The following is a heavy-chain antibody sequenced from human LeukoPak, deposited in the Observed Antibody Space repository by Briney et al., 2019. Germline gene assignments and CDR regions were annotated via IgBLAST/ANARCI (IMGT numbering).Heavy chain of an antibody. Sequence: PGGSLRLSCAASGFTFSSYAMSWVRQVPGKGLEWVSSISASGGVTHYADSVRGRFTISRDNSKNTLYLQRSSLRAEDTAVYYCAKESGALGAPLYDYWGRGILVTASS. CDR3: AKESGALGAPLYDY. J-gene: IGHJ4*02. CDR2: ISASGGVT. D-gene: IGHD4/OR15-4a*01. CDR1: GFTFSSYA. V-gene: IGHV3-23*01.